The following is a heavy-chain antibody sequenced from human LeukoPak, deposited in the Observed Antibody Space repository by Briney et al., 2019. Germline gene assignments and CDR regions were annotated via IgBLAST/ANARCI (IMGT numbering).Heavy chain of an antibody. CDR1: GDTFTGDY. CDR3: EGGGGDYPIDY. V-gene: IGHV1-46*01. Sequence: GASVKVSCKASGDTFTGDYMHWVRQAPGQGLEWMGIINPSGGSTSYAQKFQGRVTMTRNTSTSTVYMELSSESSEDTGVYYREGGGGDYPIDYWGQGTLVTVSS. D-gene: IGHD4-17*01. CDR2: INPSGGST. J-gene: IGHJ4*02.